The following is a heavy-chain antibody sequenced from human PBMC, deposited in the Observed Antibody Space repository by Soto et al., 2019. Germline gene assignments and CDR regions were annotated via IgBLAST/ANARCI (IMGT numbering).Heavy chain of an antibody. CDR1: GFNFEVYS. Sequence: GGSLRLSCAAAGFNFEVYSMNWVRQTPVKGLEWVSSISRGSRFLHYADSIKGRFTISRDDAESSLHLQIDSLRAEDTAVYFCARDFFGSGPDYYLDVWGTCTPAPVSS. V-gene: IGHV3-21*01. CDR3: ARDFFGSGPDYYLDV. J-gene: IGHJ6*03. CDR2: ISRGSRFL. D-gene: IGHD3-10*01.